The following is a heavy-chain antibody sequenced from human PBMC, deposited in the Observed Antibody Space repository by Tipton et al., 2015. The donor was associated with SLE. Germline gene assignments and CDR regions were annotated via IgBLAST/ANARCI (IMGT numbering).Heavy chain of an antibody. CDR2: VSTTGSA. D-gene: IGHD6-19*01. CDR3: ASGWLAVDY. Sequence: GLVKPSETLSLTCTFSGGSTSSYFWTWIRQTAGKGLEWIGHVSTTGSARYNPSLKSRITMSIDTSKTEFSLKLTSVTAADTAVYYCASGWLAVDYWGQGTLVTVSS. J-gene: IGHJ4*02. V-gene: IGHV4-4*07. CDR1: GGSTSSYF.